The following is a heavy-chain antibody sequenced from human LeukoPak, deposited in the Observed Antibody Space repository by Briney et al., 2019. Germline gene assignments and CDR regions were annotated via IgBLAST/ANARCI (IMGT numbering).Heavy chain of an antibody. D-gene: IGHD1-26*01. J-gene: IGHJ4*02. CDR1: GGTFSSYA. V-gene: IGHV1-18*01. CDR2: ISAYNGNT. CDR3: ARDRLGATPLFDY. Sequence: ASVKVSCKASGGTFSSYAISWVRQAPGQGLEWMGWISAYNGNTNYAQKLQGRVTMTTDTSTSTAYMELRSLRSDDTAVYYCARDRLGATPLFDYWGQGTLVTVSS.